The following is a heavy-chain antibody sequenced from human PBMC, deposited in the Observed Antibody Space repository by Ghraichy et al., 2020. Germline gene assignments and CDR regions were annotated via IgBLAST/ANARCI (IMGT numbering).Heavy chain of an antibody. CDR3: ATVAIGYILDY. V-gene: IGHV4-31*03. CDR1: GVSIRSASYS. D-gene: IGHD5-24*01. J-gene: IGHJ4*02. CDR2: IHSSGNT. Sequence: SETLSLTCTVSGVSIRSASYSWSWIHQPPGKGLEWVGYIHSSGNTYYNPSLQSRVSISVDMSNNQFSLKLKSVTAADTAVYYCATVAIGYILDYWGQGTLVPVSS.